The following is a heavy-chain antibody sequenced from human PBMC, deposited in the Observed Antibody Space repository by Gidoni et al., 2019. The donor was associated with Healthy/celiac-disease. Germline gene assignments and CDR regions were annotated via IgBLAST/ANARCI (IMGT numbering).Heavy chain of an antibody. Sequence: QVQLVQSGTEVKKPGTSVMVSCQAPGYTFTSHDINWVRQATGQWLVRMGWMNPNSGNTGYAQKFQGRVTMTRNTSISTAYMELSSLRSEDTAVYYCARGRDYAGGFDYWGQGTLVTVSS. CDR1: GYTFTSHD. V-gene: IGHV1-8*01. J-gene: IGHJ4*02. CDR2: MNPNSGNT. D-gene: IGHD4-17*01. CDR3: ARGRDYAGGFDY.